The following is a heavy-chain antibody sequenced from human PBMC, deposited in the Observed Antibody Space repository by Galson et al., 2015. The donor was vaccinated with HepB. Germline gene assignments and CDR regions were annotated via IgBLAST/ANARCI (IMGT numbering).Heavy chain of an antibody. CDR1: GFTFSNAW. D-gene: IGHD2-21*02. V-gene: IGHV3-15*01. CDR2: IKSKTDGGTT. Sequence: SLRLSCAASGFTFSNAWMSWVRQAPGKGLEWVGRIKSKTDGGTTDYAAPVKGRFTISRDDSKNTLYLQMNSLKTEDTAVYYCTTGYCGGDCYQPWSMDVWGQGTTVTVSS. CDR3: TTGYCGGDCYQPWSMDV. J-gene: IGHJ6*02.